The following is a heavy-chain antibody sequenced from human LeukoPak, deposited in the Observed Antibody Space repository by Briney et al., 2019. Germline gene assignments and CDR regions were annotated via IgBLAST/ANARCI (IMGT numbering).Heavy chain of an antibody. D-gene: IGHD4-17*01. V-gene: IGHV3-74*01. CDR2: INSDGINT. CDR1: GFTFSNYW. CDR3: ARDEAMTTVTTMVYYYYYMDV. Sequence: PGGSLRLSCAASGFTFSNYWMHWVRQAPGKGLVWVSRINSDGINTSYADSVKGRFTISRDNAKNTLNLQMNSLRAEDTAVYYCARDEAMTTVTTMVYYYYYMDVWGKGTTVTISS. J-gene: IGHJ6*03.